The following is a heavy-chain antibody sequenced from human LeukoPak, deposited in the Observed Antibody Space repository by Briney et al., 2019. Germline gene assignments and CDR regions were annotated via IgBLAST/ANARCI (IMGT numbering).Heavy chain of an antibody. CDR2: IYYSGST. Sequence: SETLSLTCTVSGGSISNYYWSWIRQPPGEGLEWIGYIYYSGSTNYNPSLKRRVTISVDTSKNQFSLKLSSVTAADTAVYYCARSIAGTRSKFDYWGQGTLVTVSS. CDR1: GGSISNYY. V-gene: IGHV4-59*08. CDR3: ARSIAGTRSKFDY. J-gene: IGHJ4*02. D-gene: IGHD1/OR15-1a*01.